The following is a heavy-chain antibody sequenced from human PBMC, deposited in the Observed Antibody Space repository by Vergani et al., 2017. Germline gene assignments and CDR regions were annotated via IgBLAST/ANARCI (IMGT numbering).Heavy chain of an antibody. CDR1: GFAFSSHA. CDR2: ISTDGTKK. D-gene: IGHD5-24*01. J-gene: IGHJ6*03. V-gene: IGHV3-30*18. CDR3: AKAGSVASESLQYNFYMDV. Sequence: VQLVESGGDLVQPGGSLKLSCAASGFAFSSHAIHWVRRAPGKGLEWVAVISTDGTKKYYGDSVKGRFTISRDNSKKTLDLQMNSLRTEDSAVYYCAKAGSVASESLQYNFYMDVWGKGTTVTVS.